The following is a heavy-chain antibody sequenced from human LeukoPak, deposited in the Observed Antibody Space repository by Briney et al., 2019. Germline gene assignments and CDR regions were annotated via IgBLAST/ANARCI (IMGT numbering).Heavy chain of an antibody. J-gene: IGHJ2*01. Sequence: GGSLRLSCAASGFTFSAYWMHWVRQAPGKGLVWVSRLNTDGRGTRYADSVQGRFTISRDNAKNTLYLQMNSLRAEDTAVYYCARSEAVAWSFDLWGRGTLVTVSS. CDR3: ARSEAVAWSFDL. V-gene: IGHV3-74*01. CDR2: LNTDGRGT. D-gene: IGHD6-19*01. CDR1: GFTFSAYW.